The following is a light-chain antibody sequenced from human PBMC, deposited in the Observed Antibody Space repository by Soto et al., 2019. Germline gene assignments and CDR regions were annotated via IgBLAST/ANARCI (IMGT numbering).Light chain of an antibody. V-gene: IGKV1-5*03. Sequence: DIQMTQSPSTLSASVGDRVTITCRASQSISSWLAWYQQKPGKAPKLPIYKASSLESGVPSRFSGSGSGTEFTLTISSLQPDDFATYYCQQYNSYSITFGQGTRLEI. CDR3: QQYNSYSIT. J-gene: IGKJ5*01. CDR1: QSISSW. CDR2: KAS.